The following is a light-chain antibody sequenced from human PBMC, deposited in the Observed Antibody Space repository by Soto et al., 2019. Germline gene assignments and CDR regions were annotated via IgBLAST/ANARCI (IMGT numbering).Light chain of an antibody. CDR2: ATS. CDR1: QSISSH. CDR3: QQSFTSLPLT. J-gene: IGKJ3*01. V-gene: IGKV1-39*01. Sequence: DIQMTQSPSSLSASVGDRVTITCRANQSISSHLNWYQHKPGKAPQLLIYATSTLNGGVPSRFSGSGSGTDFSLTISSLQPEDCAPYYGQQSFTSLPLTFGPGTKVDLK.